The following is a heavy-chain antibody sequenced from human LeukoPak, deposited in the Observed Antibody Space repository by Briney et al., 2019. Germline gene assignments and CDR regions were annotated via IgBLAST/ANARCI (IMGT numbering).Heavy chain of an antibody. V-gene: IGHV5-51*01. J-gene: IGHJ4*02. CDR1: GHTFSTDW. D-gene: IGHD1-7*01. CDR2: IYAGDADT. Sequence: GDSLKISCKGSGHTFSTDWIALVRQMPGKGLEWIGVIYAGDADTRYSPSFQGQVTISADKSLNTAYLEWTNLKASDTAMYYCARFRGELMDGFDFWGQGTLVTVSS. CDR3: ARFRGELMDGFDF.